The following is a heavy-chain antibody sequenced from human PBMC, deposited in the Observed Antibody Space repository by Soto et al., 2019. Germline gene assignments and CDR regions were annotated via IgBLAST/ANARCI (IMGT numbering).Heavy chain of an antibody. Sequence: EVQLVESGGGLVKPGGSLRVSCAASGFSFTSYTMNWVRQAPGKGLEWVASIGAGGRSIYYADSLKGRSAVSRDNATSSLYLQVNSLRAEDTAIYYCARSTPGNPFDIWGQGTMVTVSS. CDR3: ARSTPGNPFDI. J-gene: IGHJ3*02. V-gene: IGHV3-21*01. CDR1: GFSFTSYT. CDR2: IGAGGRSI. D-gene: IGHD3-10*01.